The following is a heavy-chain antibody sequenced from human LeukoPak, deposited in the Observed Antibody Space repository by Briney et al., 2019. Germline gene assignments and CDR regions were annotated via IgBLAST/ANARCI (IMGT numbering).Heavy chain of an antibody. CDR2: ISGSGGST. CDR3: AKALPDYYDSSGYPSYNFDY. D-gene: IGHD3-22*01. CDR1: GFTFSSYA. V-gene: IGHV3-23*01. J-gene: IGHJ4*02. Sequence: GGSLRLSCAASGFTFSSYAMSWVRQAPGKGLEWVSAISGSGGSTYYADSVKGRFTISRDNSKNTLYLQMNSLRAEDTAVYYCAKALPDYYDSSGYPSYNFDYWGQGTLVTVSS.